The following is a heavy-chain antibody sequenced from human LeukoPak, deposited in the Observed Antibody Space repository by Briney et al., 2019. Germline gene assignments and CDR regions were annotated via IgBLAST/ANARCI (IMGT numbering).Heavy chain of an antibody. CDR3: ARGRFLEWLLYGYYFDY. CDR2: INPNSGGT. D-gene: IGHD3-3*01. V-gene: IGHV1-2*02. CDR1: GYTFTVYY. J-gene: IGHJ4*02. Sequence: ASVKVSFTASGYTFTVYYMHWVRQAPGQGLEWMGWINPNSGGTNYAQKFQGRVTMTRDTSISTAYMELSRLRSDDTAVYYCARGRFLEWLLYGYYFDYWGQGTLVTVSS.